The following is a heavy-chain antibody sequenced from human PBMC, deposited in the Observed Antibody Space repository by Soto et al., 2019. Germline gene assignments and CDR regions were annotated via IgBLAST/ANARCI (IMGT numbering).Heavy chain of an antibody. CDR1: GYSVTSYW. J-gene: IGHJ4*02. V-gene: IGHV5-51*03. CDR3: ARSDYDILTGYFNRFDY. CDR2: IYPGDSDT. Sequence: GESLKISCKGSGYSVTSYWIGWVRQMPGKGLEWMGIIYPGDSDTRYSPSFQGQVTISADKSISTAYLQWSSLKASDTAMYYCARSDYDILTGYFNRFDYWGQGTLVTVSS. D-gene: IGHD3-9*01.